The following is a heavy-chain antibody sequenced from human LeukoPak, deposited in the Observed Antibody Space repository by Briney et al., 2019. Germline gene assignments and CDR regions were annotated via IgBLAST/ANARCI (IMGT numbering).Heavy chain of an antibody. D-gene: IGHD1-26*01. CDR1: GGSISSYY. CDR3: ARTRVGATDNWFDP. V-gene: IGHV4-59*01. CDR2: IYYSGST. J-gene: IGHJ5*02. Sequence: KASETLSLTCTVSGGSISSYYWSWIRQPPGKRLEWIGYIYYSGSTSYNPSLKSRVTISVDTSKNQISLKLSSVTAADTAVYYCARTRVGATDNWFDPWGQGTLVTVSS.